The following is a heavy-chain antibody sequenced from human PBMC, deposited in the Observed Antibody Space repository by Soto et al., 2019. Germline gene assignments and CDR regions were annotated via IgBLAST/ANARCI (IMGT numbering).Heavy chain of an antibody. Sequence: QVQLVESGGGVVQPGRSLRLSCAASGFTFSSYGMHWVRQAPGKGLEWVAVISYDGSNKYYADSVKGRFTISRDNSKNTLYLQMNSLRAEDTAVYYFAKGPRLDILTGPFEYRGQGTLVTVSS. J-gene: IGHJ4*02. CDR2: ISYDGSNK. CDR1: GFTFSSYG. CDR3: AKGPRLDILTGPFEY. V-gene: IGHV3-30*18. D-gene: IGHD3-9*01.